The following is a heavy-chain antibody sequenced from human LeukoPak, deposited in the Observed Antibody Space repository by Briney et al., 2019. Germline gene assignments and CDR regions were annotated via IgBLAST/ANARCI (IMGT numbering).Heavy chain of an antibody. J-gene: IGHJ6*04. CDR2: IKQDGSEK. CDR3: AELGITMIGGV. Sequence: PGGSLRLSCAASGFTFSNYWMSWVRQAPGKGLQWVANIKQDGSEKYYVDSLTGRFTVSRDNAKNSLYLQMNGLRAEDTAVYYCAELGITMIGGVWGKGTTVTISS. D-gene: IGHD3-10*02. CDR1: GFTFSNYW. V-gene: IGHV3-7*01.